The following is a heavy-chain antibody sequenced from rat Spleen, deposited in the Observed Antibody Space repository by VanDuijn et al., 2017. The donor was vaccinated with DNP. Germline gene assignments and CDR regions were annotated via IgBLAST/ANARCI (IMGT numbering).Heavy chain of an antibody. CDR3: ATHLHTYLGSYFDY. Sequence: EVQLVESGGGLVQPGRSLKLSCTASGFTFTDYNMAWVRQAPKKGLEWVATISHGGSGTYYRDSVKGQFTISRDNAQNTLYLQVDSLRSEDTATYYCATHLHTYLGSYFDYWGQGVMVTVSS. CDR2: ISHGGSGT. CDR1: GFTFTDYN. J-gene: IGHJ2*01. D-gene: IGHD2-1*01. V-gene: IGHV5-7*01.